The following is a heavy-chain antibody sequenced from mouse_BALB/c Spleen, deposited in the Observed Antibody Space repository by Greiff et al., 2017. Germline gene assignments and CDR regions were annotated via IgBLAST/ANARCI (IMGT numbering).Heavy chain of an antibody. V-gene: IGHV5-12-1*01. J-gene: IGHJ3*01. Sequence: DVMLVESGGGLVKPGGSLKLSCAASGFAFSSYDMSWVRQTPEKRLEWVAYISSGGGSTYYPDTVKGRFTISRDNAKNTLYLQMSSLKSEDTAMYYCARQTPSYYGNSWFAYWGQGTLVTVSA. CDR2: ISSGGGST. CDR3: ARQTPSYYGNSWFAY. D-gene: IGHD2-1*01. CDR1: GFAFSSYD.